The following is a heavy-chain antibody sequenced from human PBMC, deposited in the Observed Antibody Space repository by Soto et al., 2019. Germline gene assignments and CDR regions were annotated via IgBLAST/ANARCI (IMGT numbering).Heavy chain of an antibody. Sequence: QIQLMQSGDEVKKPGYSVKISCKASGGTFSSYVISWVRQAPGQGLEWMGGIIPMVGTANYAQKFQGRVTITAHEPTRTGYMELSSLRSDDTGVYYCTRLVVVAGTLYHYGMDVGGQGSTVTVSS. V-gene: IGHV1-69*12. CDR1: GGTFSSYV. D-gene: IGHD2-15*01. J-gene: IGHJ6*02. CDR3: TRLVVVAGTLYHYGMDV. CDR2: IIPMVGTA.